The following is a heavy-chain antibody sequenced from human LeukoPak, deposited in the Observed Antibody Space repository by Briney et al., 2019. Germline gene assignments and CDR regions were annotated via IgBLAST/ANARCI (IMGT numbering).Heavy chain of an antibody. CDR2: INHSGST. Sequence: PSETLSLTCAVYGGSFSGYYWSWIRQPPGKGLEWIGEINHSGSTNYNASLKSQASISIDTSKNQFSLRLTSVTAADTAVYYCARQTGSGLFILPGGQGTLVTVSS. D-gene: IGHD3/OR15-3a*01. V-gene: IGHV4-34*01. J-gene: IGHJ4*02. CDR3: ARQTGSGLFILP. CDR1: GGSFSGYY.